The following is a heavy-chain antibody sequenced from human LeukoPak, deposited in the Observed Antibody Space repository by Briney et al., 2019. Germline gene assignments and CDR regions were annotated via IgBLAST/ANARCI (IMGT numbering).Heavy chain of an antibody. V-gene: IGHV3-74*01. D-gene: IGHD6-6*01. CDR2: INSDGSST. J-gene: IGHJ4*02. Sequence: GGSLRLSCAAPGFTFSSYWMHWVRQAPGKGLVWVSRINSDGSSTSYADSVRGRFSISRDNAKNTLYLQMNSLRAEDTAVYYCARGLSGYASSLGYWGQGTLVTVSA. CDR3: ARGLSGYASSLGY. CDR1: GFTFSSYW.